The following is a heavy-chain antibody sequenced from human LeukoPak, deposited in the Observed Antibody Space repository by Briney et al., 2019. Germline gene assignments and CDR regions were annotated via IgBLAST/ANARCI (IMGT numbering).Heavy chain of an antibody. CDR1: GFIFNRYA. V-gene: IGHV3-23*01. Sequence: GGSLRLSCAASGFIFNRYAMSWVRQAPGKGLEWVSSSTNDGYTFYADSVKGQFTISRDNSKNTLYLEMSSLRAEDTAIYYCAKETVDRRFAFDIWGQGTKVSVSS. CDR3: AKETVDRRFAFDI. J-gene: IGHJ3*02. D-gene: IGHD3-3*01. CDR2: STNDGYT.